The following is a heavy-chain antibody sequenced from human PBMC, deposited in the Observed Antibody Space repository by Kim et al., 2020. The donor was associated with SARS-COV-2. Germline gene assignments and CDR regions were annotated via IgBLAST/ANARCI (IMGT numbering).Heavy chain of an antibody. D-gene: IGHD5-12*01. J-gene: IGHJ5*02. CDR3: ARDRVTGPHIVATIMYNWFDP. V-gene: IGHV3-11*06. Sequence: RFTISRDNAKNSLYLQMNSLRAEDTAVYYCARDRVTGPHIVATIMYNWFDPWGQGTLVTVSS.